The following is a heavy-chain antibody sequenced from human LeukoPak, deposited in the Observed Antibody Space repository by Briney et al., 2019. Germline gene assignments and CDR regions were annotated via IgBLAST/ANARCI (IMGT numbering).Heavy chain of an antibody. CDR3: AKGRKQQLDFDY. V-gene: IGHV3-23*01. D-gene: IGHD6-13*01. CDR2: ISGSGGST. J-gene: IGHJ4*02. CDR1: GFTFSSYA. Sequence: GGSLRLPCAASGFTFSSYAMSWVRQAPGKGLEWVSAISGSGGSTYYADSVKGRFTISRDNSKNTLYLQMNSLRAEDTAVYYCAKGRKQQLDFDYWGQGTLVTVSS.